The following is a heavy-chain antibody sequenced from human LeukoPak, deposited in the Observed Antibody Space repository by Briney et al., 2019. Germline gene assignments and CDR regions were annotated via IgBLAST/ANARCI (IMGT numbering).Heavy chain of an antibody. J-gene: IGHJ4*02. V-gene: IGHV1-24*01. CDR2: FDPGDAET. Sequence: ASVKVSCKVSGYSLTELSMHWVRQTLDKGLEWMGAFDPGDAETIFAQKFQGRVTLTEDTSTDTAYMELTSLRSEDTAVYYCARDTDYGGNSGYFDYWGQGTLVTVSS. CDR3: ARDTDYGGNSGYFDY. CDR1: GYSLTELS. D-gene: IGHD4-23*01.